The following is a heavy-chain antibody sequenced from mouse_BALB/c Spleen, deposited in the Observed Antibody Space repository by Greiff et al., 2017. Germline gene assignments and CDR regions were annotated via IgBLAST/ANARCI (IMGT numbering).Heavy chain of an antibody. V-gene: IGHV3-2*02. J-gene: IGHJ2*01. Sequence: EVKLMESGPGLVKPSQSLSLTCTVTGYSITSDYAWNWIRQFPGNKLEWMGYISYSGSTSYNPSLKSRISITRDTSKNQFFLQLNSVTTEDTATYYCARGYYFDYWGQGTTLTVSS. CDR3: ARGYYFDY. CDR2: ISYSGST. CDR1: GYSITSDYA.